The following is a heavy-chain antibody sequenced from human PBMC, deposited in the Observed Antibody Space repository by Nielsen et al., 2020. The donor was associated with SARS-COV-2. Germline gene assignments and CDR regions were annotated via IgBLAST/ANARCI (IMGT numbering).Heavy chain of an antibody. CDR3: ARAYDFWSGYPN. D-gene: IGHD3-3*01. V-gene: IGHV4-39*07. J-gene: IGHJ4*02. Sequence: SETLSLTCTVSGGSISSSSYYWGWIRQPPGKGLEWIGSIYYSGSTNYNPSLKSRVTISVDTSKNQFSLKLSSVTAADTAVYYCARAYDFWSGYPNWGQGTLVTVSS. CDR1: GGSISSSSYY. CDR2: IYYSGST.